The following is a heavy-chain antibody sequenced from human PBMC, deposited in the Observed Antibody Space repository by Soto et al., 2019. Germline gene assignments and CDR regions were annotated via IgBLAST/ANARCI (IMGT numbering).Heavy chain of an antibody. V-gene: IGHV1-8*02. Sequence: ASVKVSCKASGYDFTAYDINWVRQASGQGLEWMGWMNPINGATGTARRFQGRVSLSRDTATGTAYLELTSLRSDDTAVYYCGRGPSPRAPAGGTPYYYAMDVWGQGTTVTVSS. CDR2: MNPINGAT. CDR3: GRGPSPRAPAGGTPYYYAMDV. J-gene: IGHJ6*02. CDR1: GYDFTAYD. D-gene: IGHD6-13*01.